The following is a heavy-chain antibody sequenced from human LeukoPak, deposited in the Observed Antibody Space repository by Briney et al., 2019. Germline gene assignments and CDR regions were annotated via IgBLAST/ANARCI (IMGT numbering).Heavy chain of an antibody. CDR3: AKLVGFSDPHPTDY. D-gene: IGHD1-26*01. J-gene: IGHJ4*02. CDR2: ISYDGSNK. V-gene: IGHV3-30*18. CDR1: GFTFSSYG. Sequence: GGSLGLSCAASGFTFSSYGMHCVRQAPGKGLEWVAVISYDGSNKYYADSVKGRFTISRDNSKNTLYLQMNSLRAEDTAVYHCAKLVGFSDPHPTDYWGQGTLVTVSS.